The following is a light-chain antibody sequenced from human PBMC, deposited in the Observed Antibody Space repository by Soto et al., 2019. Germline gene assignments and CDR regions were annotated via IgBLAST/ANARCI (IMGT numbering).Light chain of an antibody. CDR3: QQYNDWPPLT. J-gene: IGKJ4*01. V-gene: IGKV3-15*01. CDR2: DAS. CDR1: QSVSSN. Sequence: EIVMTQSPATLSVSPGERATLSCRASQSVSSNLAWYQQKPGQAPRLLIYDASTRATGIPARVSGSGSGTEFTLSICGLQSEDFALYYCQQYNDWPPLTFGGGTKVEIK.